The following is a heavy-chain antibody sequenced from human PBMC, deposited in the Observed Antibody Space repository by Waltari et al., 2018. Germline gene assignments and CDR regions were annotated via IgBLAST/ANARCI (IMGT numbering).Heavy chain of an antibody. V-gene: IGHV4-34*01. CDR3: ASFLSSGRAH. CDR1: GGSFSGYY. CDR2: INHSGSN. Sequence: QVQLQQWGAGLLKPSETLSLTCAVYGGSFSGYYWSWIRQPPGKGLEWIGEINHSGSNNYNPALKSRVTITVDTSKNQFSLKLSSVTAAYTAVYYCASFLSSGRAHWGQGTLVTVSS. D-gene: IGHD3-22*01. J-gene: IGHJ4*02.